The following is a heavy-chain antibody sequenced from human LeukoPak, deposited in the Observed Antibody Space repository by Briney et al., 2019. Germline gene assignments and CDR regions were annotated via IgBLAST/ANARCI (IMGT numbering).Heavy chain of an antibody. Sequence: GGSLRLSCAASGFTFSSYSTNWVRQAPGKGLEWVSSISSSSSYIYYADSVKGRLTISRDNSKNTLYLQMNSLRAEDTAVYYCARVVDHDYGDYYLDYWGQGTLVTVSS. J-gene: IGHJ4*02. D-gene: IGHD4-17*01. CDR1: GFTFSSYS. V-gene: IGHV3-21*04. CDR3: ARVVDHDYGDYYLDY. CDR2: ISSSSSYI.